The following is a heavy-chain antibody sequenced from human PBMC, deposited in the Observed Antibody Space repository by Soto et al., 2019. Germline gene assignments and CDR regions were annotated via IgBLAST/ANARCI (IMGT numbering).Heavy chain of an antibody. D-gene: IGHD3-22*01. V-gene: IGHV4-59*05. CDR3: ARRETYYYDSSGQNAFDI. CDR2: FYYSGST. J-gene: IGHJ3*02. Sequence: SETLSLPCTVSGGSIRSYCWTWIRQPPGKGLEWIGSFYYSGSTYYNPSLKSRVTISVDTSKNQFSLKLSSVTAADTAVYYCARRETYYYDSSGQNAFDIWGQGTMVTVSS. CDR1: GGSIRSYC.